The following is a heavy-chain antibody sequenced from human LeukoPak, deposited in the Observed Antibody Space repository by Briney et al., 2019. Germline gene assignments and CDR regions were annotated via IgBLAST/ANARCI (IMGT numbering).Heavy chain of an antibody. CDR1: GYSFTGYY. CDR2: INPYSGGT. J-gene: IGHJ4*02. Sequence: ASVKVSCKASGYSFTGYYMHWVRQAPGQGLEWMGWINPYSGGTNYAQKFQGRVTMTRDTSISTAYMELSRLRSDDTAVYYCVRDRTKYCSSTSCPLDYWGLGTLVTVSS. CDR3: VRDRTKYCSSTSCPLDY. V-gene: IGHV1-2*02. D-gene: IGHD2-2*01.